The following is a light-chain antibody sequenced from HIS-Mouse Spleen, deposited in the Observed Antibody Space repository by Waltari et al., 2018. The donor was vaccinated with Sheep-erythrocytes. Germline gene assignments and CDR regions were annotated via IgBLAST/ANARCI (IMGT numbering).Light chain of an antibody. V-gene: IGLV2-11*01. CDR2: DVS. J-gene: IGLJ1*01. CDR3: CSYAGSYNHV. CDR1: SSDVGGYNY. Sequence: QSALTQPRSVSGSPGQSVTISCTGTSSDVGGYNYVSWYQQHPGKAPKPMIYDVSKRTSGGPDRFSGSKSGNTASLTISGLQAEDEADYYCCSYAGSYNHVFATGTKVTVL.